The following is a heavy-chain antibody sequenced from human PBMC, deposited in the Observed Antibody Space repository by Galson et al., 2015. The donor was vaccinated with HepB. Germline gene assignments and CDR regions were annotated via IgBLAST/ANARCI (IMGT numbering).Heavy chain of an antibody. J-gene: IGHJ4*02. Sequence: TLSLTCTVSRGYITDYYWSWIRQTPGQGLEWIGYVYHSGTTNYNPSLKSRVTISIDTSINQFSLKLSSVTAADTAVYYCARYSSSWSEFDYWGQGALVTVSS. D-gene: IGHD6-13*01. CDR1: RGYITDYY. V-gene: IGHV4-59*08. CDR2: VYHSGTT. CDR3: ARYSSSWSEFDY.